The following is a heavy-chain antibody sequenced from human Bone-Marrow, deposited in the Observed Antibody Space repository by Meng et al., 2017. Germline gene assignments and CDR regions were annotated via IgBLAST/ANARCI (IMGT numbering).Heavy chain of an antibody. D-gene: IGHD6-19*01. V-gene: IGHV1-69*02. CDR2: IIPILGIA. J-gene: IGHJ4*02. CDR3: ARAGRGERWLVPPDY. Sequence: SVKVSCKASGGTFSSYTISWVRQAPGQGLEWMGRIIPILGIANYAQKFQGRVTITADKSTSTAYMELSSLRSEDTAVYYCARAGRGERWLVPPDYWGQGTLVTVSS. CDR1: GGTFSSYT.